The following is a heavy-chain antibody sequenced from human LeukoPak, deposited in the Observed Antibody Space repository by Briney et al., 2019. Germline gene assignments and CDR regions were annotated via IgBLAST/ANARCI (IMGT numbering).Heavy chain of an antibody. CDR2: IYYSGST. V-gene: IGHV4-39*07. Sequence: TSETLSLTCTVSGGSISSSSYYWGWIRQPPGKGLEWIGSIYYSGSTYYNPSLKSRVTISVDTSKNQFSLKLSSLTAADTAVYYCNRATDYYYYYMDVWGKGTTVTVSS. J-gene: IGHJ6*03. D-gene: IGHD4-11*01. CDR1: GGSISSSSYY. CDR3: NRATDYYYYYMDV.